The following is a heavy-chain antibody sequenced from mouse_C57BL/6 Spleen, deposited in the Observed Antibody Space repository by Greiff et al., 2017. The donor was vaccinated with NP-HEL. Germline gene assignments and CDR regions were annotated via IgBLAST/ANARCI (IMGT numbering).Heavy chain of an antibody. CDR3: ARSPPYEY. V-gene: IGHV1-26*01. Sequence: VQLQQSGPELVKPGASVKISCKASGYTFTYYYMNWVKQSHGKSLEWIGDINPNNGGTSYNQKFKGKATLTVDKSSSTAYMELRSLTSEDSAVYYCARSPPYEYWGQGTLVTVSA. J-gene: IGHJ3*01. CDR2: INPNNGGT. CDR1: GYTFTYYY. D-gene: IGHD2-3*01.